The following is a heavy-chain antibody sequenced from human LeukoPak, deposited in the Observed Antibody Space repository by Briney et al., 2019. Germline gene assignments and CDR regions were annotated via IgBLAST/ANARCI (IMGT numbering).Heavy chain of an antibody. V-gene: IGHV3-30*01. D-gene: IGHD3-16*01. J-gene: IGHJ4*02. Sequence: GGSLRLSCAAPGFTFSSYAMHWVRQAPGKGLEWVAVISYDGSNKYYADSVKGRFTISRDNSKNTLYLQMNSLRAEDTAVYYCASDWGYWGQGTLVTVSS. CDR3: ASDWGY. CDR1: GFTFSSYA. CDR2: ISYDGSNK.